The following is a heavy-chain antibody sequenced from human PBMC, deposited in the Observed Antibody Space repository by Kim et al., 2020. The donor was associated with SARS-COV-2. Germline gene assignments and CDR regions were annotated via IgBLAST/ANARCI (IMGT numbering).Heavy chain of an antibody. J-gene: IGHJ3*02. CDR2: IYPGDSDT. Sequence: GESLKISCKGSGYSFTSYWIGWVRQMPGKGLEWMGIIYPGDSDTRYSPSFQGQVTISADKSISTAYLQWSSLKASDTAMYYCARRTPGEYYDSSGYSDAFDIWGQGTMVTVSS. V-gene: IGHV5-51*01. D-gene: IGHD3-22*01. CDR1: GYSFTSYW. CDR3: ARRTPGEYYDSSGYSDAFDI.